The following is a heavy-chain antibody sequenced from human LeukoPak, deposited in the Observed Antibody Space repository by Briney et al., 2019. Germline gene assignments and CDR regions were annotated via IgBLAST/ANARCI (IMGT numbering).Heavy chain of an antibody. D-gene: IGHD6-13*01. J-gene: IGHJ6*02. Sequence: SETLSLTCTVSGGSISRSSYYWGWIRQPPGKGLEWIGSIYYSGSTYYNPSLKSRVTISVDTSKNQFSLKLSSVTAADTAVYYCARLDSYYYGMDVWGQGTTVTVSS. V-gene: IGHV4-39*01. CDR2: IYYSGST. CDR3: ARLDSYYYGMDV. CDR1: GGSISRSSYY.